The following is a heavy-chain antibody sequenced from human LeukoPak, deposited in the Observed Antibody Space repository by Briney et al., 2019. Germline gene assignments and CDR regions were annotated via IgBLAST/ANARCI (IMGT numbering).Heavy chain of an antibody. J-gene: IGHJ4*02. CDR2: MNPNSGNT. CDR3: ARGVDSSGYFAIDY. CDR1: GYTFTSYD. D-gene: IGHD3-22*01. V-gene: IGHV1-8*03. Sequence: ASVKVSCKASGYTFTSYDINWVRQATGQGLEWMGWMNPNSGNTGYAQKFQGRVTITRNTSISTAYMELSSLRSEDTAVYYCARGVDSSGYFAIDYWGQGTLVTVSS.